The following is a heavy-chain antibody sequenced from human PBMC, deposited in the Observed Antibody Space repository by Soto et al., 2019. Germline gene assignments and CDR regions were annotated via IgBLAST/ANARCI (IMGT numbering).Heavy chain of an antibody. V-gene: IGHV1-69*08. Sequence: QVQLVQSGAEVKKPGSSVKVSCKASGGTFSSYTISWVRQAPGQGLEWMGRIIPILGIANYAQKFQGRVTITADKSTSTAYMELSSLISEDTAVYYCARDRGYSYGYESDYWGQGTLVTVSS. CDR3: ARDRGYSYGYESDY. J-gene: IGHJ4*02. CDR2: IIPILGIA. D-gene: IGHD5-18*01. CDR1: GGTFSSYT.